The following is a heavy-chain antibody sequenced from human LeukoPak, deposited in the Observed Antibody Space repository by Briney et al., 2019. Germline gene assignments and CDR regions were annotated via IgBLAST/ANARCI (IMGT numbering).Heavy chain of an antibody. Sequence: GGSLRLSCAASGFTFSDYNMRWIRQAPGKGLEWVSGINWNGGSTGYADSVKGRFTISRDNAKNSLYLQMNSLRAEDTALYYCARVSYYYDSSGYYFLDYWGQGTLVTVSS. CDR2: INWNGGST. J-gene: IGHJ4*02. CDR1: GFTFSDYN. V-gene: IGHV3-20*04. D-gene: IGHD3-22*01. CDR3: ARVSYYYDSSGYYFLDY.